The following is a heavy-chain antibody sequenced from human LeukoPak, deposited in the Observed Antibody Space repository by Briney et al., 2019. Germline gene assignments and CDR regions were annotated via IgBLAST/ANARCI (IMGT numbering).Heavy chain of an antibody. J-gene: IGHJ4*02. CDR1: GFTFSRHW. Sequence: GGSLRLSCADSGFTFSRHWMDWLRQAPGKGLEWVANIKEEGGVKNYVVSVKGRFTISRDNAKNSLYLQMNSLRAEDTAVYFCMAESSSPWEGYWGQGTLVTVSS. D-gene: IGHD6-6*01. CDR3: MAESSSPWEGY. V-gene: IGHV3-7*01. CDR2: IKEEGGVK.